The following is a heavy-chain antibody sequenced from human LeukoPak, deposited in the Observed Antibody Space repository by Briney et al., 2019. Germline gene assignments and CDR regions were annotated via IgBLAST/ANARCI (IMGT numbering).Heavy chain of an antibody. D-gene: IGHD6-13*01. CDR3: AMGQQLVPALSDYYYYMDV. J-gene: IGHJ6*03. Sequence: ASVKVSCKASGYTFTSYYMHWVRQAPGQGPEWMGIINPSGGSTSYAQKFQGRVTMTRDMSTSTVYMELSSLRSEDTAVYYCAMGQQLVPALSDYYYYMDVWGKGTTVTVSS. V-gene: IGHV1-46*01. CDR1: GYTFTSYY. CDR2: INPSGGST.